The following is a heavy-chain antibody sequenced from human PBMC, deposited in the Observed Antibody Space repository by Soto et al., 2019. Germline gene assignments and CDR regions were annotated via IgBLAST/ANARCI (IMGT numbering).Heavy chain of an antibody. V-gene: IGHV3-9*03. Sequence: GGSLRLSCAASGFTFDDYAMHWVRQAPGKGLEWVSGISWNSGSIGYADSVKGRFTISRDNAKNSLYLQMNSLRAEDMALYYCAKGETYYDFWSGYEYFQHWGQGTLVTVSS. J-gene: IGHJ1*01. CDR2: ISWNSGSI. CDR3: AKGETYYDFWSGYEYFQH. D-gene: IGHD3-3*01. CDR1: GFTFDDYA.